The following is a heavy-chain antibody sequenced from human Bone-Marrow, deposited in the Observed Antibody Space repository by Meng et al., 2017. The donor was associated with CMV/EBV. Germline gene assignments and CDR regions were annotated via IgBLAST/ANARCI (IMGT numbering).Heavy chain of an antibody. J-gene: IGHJ3*02. V-gene: IGHV4-31*03. CDR2: IYYTGST. CDR1: AGSISSGGYY. D-gene: IGHD7-27*01. CDR3: ARNNWGYAFDI. Sequence: SETLSLTCTVSAGSISSGGYYWSWIRQRPGKGLEWIGYIYYTGSTNYNPSLKSRLTISVDTSKNQFSLKLSSVTAADTAVYYCARNNWGYAFDIWGQGTMVTVSS.